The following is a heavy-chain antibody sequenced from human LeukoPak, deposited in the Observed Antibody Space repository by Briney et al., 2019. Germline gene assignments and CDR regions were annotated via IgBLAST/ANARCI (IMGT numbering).Heavy chain of an antibody. CDR2: IRGSGDTT. V-gene: IGHV3-23*01. CDR3: ARVLWYGSGSQIFEY. CDR1: GFTFSSYA. D-gene: IGHD3-10*01. Sequence: GGSLRLSCAASGFTFSSYAMNWVRQAPGKGLEWVSGIRGSGDTTYYADSVKGRRFTISRDNSKNTLYLQLDSLRAEDTAVYYCARVLWYGSGSQIFEYWGQGTLVTVSS. J-gene: IGHJ4*02.